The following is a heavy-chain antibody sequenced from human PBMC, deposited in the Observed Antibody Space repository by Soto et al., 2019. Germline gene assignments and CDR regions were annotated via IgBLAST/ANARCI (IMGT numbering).Heavy chain of an antibody. CDR1: GGPISRYY. D-gene: IGHD1-26*01. CDR2: SYYSGRP. V-gene: IGHV4-59*08. CDR3: ARPRGSSRRLDAFDI. J-gene: IGHJ3*02. Sequence: PSEALSLTCTVSGGPISRYYGSWIRQPPGKGLEWIGYSYYSGRPNYNPSLKSRVTISVDTSKNQFSLKLSSVTAADTAVYYCARPRGSSRRLDAFDIWGQGTMVTVS.